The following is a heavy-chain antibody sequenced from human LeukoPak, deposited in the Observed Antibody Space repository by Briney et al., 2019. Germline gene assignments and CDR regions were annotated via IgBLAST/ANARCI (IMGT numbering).Heavy chain of an antibody. J-gene: IGHJ4*02. D-gene: IGHD6-19*01. CDR2: TSHDGTSN. CDR1: QFTFSNYW. V-gene: IGHV3-7*01. Sequence: RGSLRLSCAASQFTFSNYWMSWGRQAPGEGLERVAHTSHDGTSNYYADSMKGRFTIYRDHAKNSLYLQMNSLRIEDTAVYYCAKTVPGYPDNYLDNWGQGTLVTVSS. CDR3: AKTVPGYPDNYLDN.